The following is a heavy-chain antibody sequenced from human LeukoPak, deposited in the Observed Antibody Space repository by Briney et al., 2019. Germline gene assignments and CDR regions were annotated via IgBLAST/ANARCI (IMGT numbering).Heavy chain of an antibody. CDR3: AREISGYSDY. CDR1: GYTFSDYY. Sequence: ASVKVSCKASGYTFSDYYIHWVRQAPGQGLEWMGWINANSGDTKYAQKFQGRVTMTRDTSISTAYMELSRLRSDDTAMYYCAREISGYSDYWGQGTLVTVSS. D-gene: IGHD3-22*01. V-gene: IGHV1-2*02. J-gene: IGHJ4*02. CDR2: INANSGDT.